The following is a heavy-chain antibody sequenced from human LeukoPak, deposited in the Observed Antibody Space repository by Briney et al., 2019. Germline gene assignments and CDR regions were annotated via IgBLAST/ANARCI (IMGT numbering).Heavy chain of an antibody. CDR2: INSDGSST. CDR1: GFTLSSYW. J-gene: IGHJ6*02. CDR3: ARAPLPTLSMVRGVMGMDV. Sequence: LGGSLRLSCAASGFTLSSYWTHWVRQAPGKGLVWVSRINSDGSSTSYADSVKGRFTISRDNAKNTLYLQMNSLRAEDTAVYYCARAPLPTLSMVRGVMGMDVWGQGTTVTVSS. D-gene: IGHD3-10*01. V-gene: IGHV3-74*01.